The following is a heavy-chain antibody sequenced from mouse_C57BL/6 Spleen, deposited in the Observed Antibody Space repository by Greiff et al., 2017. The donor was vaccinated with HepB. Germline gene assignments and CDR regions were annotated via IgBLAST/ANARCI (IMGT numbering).Heavy chain of an antibody. CDR1: GYTFTSYW. V-gene: IGHV1-50*01. CDR2: IDPSDSYT. J-gene: IGHJ4*01. Sequence: QVQLQQPGAELVKPGASVKLSCKASGYTFTSYWMQWVNQRPGQGLEWIGEIDPSDSYTNYNQKFKGKATLTVDTSSSTAYMQLSSLTSEDSAVYYCARGGDMDYWGQGTSVTVSS. CDR3: ARGGDMDY.